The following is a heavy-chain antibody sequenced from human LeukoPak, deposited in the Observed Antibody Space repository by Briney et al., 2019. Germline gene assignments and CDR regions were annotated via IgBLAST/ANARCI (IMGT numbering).Heavy chain of an antibody. V-gene: IGHV4-39*01. CDR3: ARATGRGIVVLRYNWFDP. CDR1: GGSISSSSYY. Sequence: SETLSLTCTVSGGSISSSSYYRGWIRQPPGKGLEWIGSIYYSGSTYYNPSLKSRVTISVDTSKNQFSLKLSSVTAADTAVYYCARATGRGIVVLRYNWFDPWGQGTLVTVSS. J-gene: IGHJ5*02. D-gene: IGHD3-22*01. CDR2: IYYSGST.